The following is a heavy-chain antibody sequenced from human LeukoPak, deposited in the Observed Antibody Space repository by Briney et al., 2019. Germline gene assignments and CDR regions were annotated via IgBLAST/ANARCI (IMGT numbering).Heavy chain of an antibody. V-gene: IGHV4-59*12. CDR3: ARERLEWLLSWFDP. J-gene: IGHJ5*02. CDR2: IYYTGST. D-gene: IGHD3-3*01. Sequence: SETLSLTCTVSGVSISSYYWSWIRQPPGKGLEWIGYIYYTGSTNYNPSLKSRVTISVDTSKNQFSLKLSSVTAADTAVYYCARERLEWLLSWFDPWGQGTLVTVSS. CDR1: GVSISSYY.